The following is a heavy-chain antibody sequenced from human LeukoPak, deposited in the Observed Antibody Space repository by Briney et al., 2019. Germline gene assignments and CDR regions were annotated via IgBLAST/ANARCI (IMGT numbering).Heavy chain of an antibody. J-gene: IGHJ4*02. Sequence: PSETLSLTCTVSGGSISSDYWSWIRQPPGKGLEWIGYIYYSGSTNYNPSLKSRVTISVDTSKNQFSLKLSSVTAADTAVYYCARHLRDSSSWYAFDYWGQGTLVTVSS. CDR3: ARHLRDSSSWYAFDY. V-gene: IGHV4-59*08. D-gene: IGHD6-13*01. CDR2: IYYSGST. CDR1: GGSISSDY.